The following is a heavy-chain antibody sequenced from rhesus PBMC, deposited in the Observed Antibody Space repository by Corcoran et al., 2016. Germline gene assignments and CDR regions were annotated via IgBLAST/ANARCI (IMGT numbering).Heavy chain of an antibody. CDR3: ARGSGNYGLDS. Sequence: QLQLQESGPGLVQPSETLSLTCAVSGASFRSSSWFWIPQAPGKGLEWGGDIHGSGSNTMYNASLNSRVTLSIDTPKNQVSLKLSSVTAADTAVYYCARGSGNYGLDSWGQGVVVTVSS. CDR2: IHGSGSNT. V-gene: IGHV4-169*01. J-gene: IGHJ6*01. CDR1: GASFRSSS. D-gene: IGHD2-21*01.